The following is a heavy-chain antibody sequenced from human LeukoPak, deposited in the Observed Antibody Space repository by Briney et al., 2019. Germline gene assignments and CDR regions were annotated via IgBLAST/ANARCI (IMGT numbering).Heavy chain of an antibody. CDR3: ASFDYNLQYCSGGSCHDNWFDP. CDR2: INHSGST. CDR1: GGSFSGYY. V-gene: IGHV4-34*01. D-gene: IGHD2-15*01. J-gene: IGHJ5*02. Sequence: SETLSLTCAVYGGSFSGYYWSWIRQPPGKGLEWIGEINHSGSTNYNPSLKSRVTISVDTSKNQFSLKLSSVTAADTAVYYCASFDYNLQYCSGGSCHDNWFDPWGQGILVTVSS.